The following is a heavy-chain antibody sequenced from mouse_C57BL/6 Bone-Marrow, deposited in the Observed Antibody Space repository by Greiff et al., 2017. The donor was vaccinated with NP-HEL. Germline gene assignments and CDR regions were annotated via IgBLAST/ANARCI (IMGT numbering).Heavy chain of an antibody. V-gene: IGHV3-2*02. D-gene: IGHD1-1*02. CDR1: GYSITSDYA. CDR3: SRASYYYGDSLDY. J-gene: IGHJ2*01. CDR2: ISYSGRT. Sequence: VQLQQSGPGLVKPSQSLSLTCTVTGYSITSDYAWNWIRQFPGNKLEWMGYISYSGRTSYSPSLKSRISITRDTSKNQFFLQLNSVTTEDTATYYCSRASYYYGDSLDYWGQGTTLTVSS.